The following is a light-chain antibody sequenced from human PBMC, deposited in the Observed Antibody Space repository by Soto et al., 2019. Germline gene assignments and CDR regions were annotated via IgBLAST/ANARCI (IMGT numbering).Light chain of an antibody. Sequence: QLVLTQPPSASGTPGQRVTISCSGSNSNIGSNSVNWYRHLSGTAPKLLIYSNSQRPSGVPDRFSGSRSGTSASLAISGLQSEDEADYYCAAWDDSLNGVVFGGGTKLTVL. V-gene: IGLV1-44*01. J-gene: IGLJ2*01. CDR2: SNS. CDR3: AAWDDSLNGVV. CDR1: NSNIGSNS.